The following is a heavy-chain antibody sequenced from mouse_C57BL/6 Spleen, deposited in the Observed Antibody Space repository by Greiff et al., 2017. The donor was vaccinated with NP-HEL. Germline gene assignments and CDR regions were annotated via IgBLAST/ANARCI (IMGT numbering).Heavy chain of an antibody. CDR3: ALPYYGSSYEFAY. CDR1: GYSFTGYY. CDR2: INPSTGGT. D-gene: IGHD1-1*01. J-gene: IGHJ3*01. Sequence: VQLQQSGPELVKPGASVKISCKASGYSFTGYYMNWVKQSPEKSLEWIGEINPSTGGTTYNQKFKAKATLTVDKSSSTAYMQLKSLTSEDSAVYYCALPYYGSSYEFAYWGQGTLVTVSA. V-gene: IGHV1-42*01.